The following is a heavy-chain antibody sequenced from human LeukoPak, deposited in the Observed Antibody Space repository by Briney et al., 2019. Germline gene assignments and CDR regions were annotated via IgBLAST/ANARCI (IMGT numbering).Heavy chain of an antibody. CDR1: GFTFSSYG. V-gene: IGHV3-30*18. CDR2: ISYDGSNK. CDR3: AKDPSAGYFGPYGMDV. Sequence: GGSLRLSCAASGFTFSSYGMHWVRQAPGKGLEWVAVISYDGSNKYYADSVKGRFTISRDNSKNTLYPQMNSLRAEDTAVYYCAKDPSAGYFGPYGMDVRGQGTTVTVSS. D-gene: IGHD3-22*01. J-gene: IGHJ6*02.